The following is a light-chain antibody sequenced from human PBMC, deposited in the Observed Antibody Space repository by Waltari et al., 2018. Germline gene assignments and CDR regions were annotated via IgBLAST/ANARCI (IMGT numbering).Light chain of an antibody. CDR3: QAWDSSTVV. J-gene: IGLJ3*02. CDR2: QDN. V-gene: IGLV3-1*01. CDR1: KLGDKY. Sequence: SYELTQPPSVSVSPGQTATITCSGDKLGDKYVCWYQKKPGQSPVGVIYQDNNRPAGIPERFSGANPGNTATLTISGTQALDEADYYCQAWDSSTVVFGVGTKLTVL.